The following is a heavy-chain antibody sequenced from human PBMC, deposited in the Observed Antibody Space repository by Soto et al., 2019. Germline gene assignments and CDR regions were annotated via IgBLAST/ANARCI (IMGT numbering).Heavy chain of an antibody. CDR2: ISGSGGST. CDR1: GFNFCSYA. D-gene: IGHD5-18*01. J-gene: IGHJ6*03. V-gene: IGHV3-23*01. CDR3: AKVAQLWANYYYYYMDV. Sequence: GSLRISRAGFGFNFCSYAMSRVRQAPGKGLEWVSAISGSGGSTYYADSVKGRFTISRDNSKNTLYLQMNSLRAEDTAVYYCAKVAQLWANYYYYYMDVWGKGTTVTVSS.